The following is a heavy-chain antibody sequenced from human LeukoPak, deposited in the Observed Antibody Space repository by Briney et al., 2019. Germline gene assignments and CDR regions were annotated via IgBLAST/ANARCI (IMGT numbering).Heavy chain of an antibody. CDR2: INPNSGGT. V-gene: IGHV1-2*02. CDR3: ARVKGYYYDSSGYYPGYYFDY. D-gene: IGHD3-22*01. CDR1: GYTFTSYY. Sequence: GASVKVSCKASGYTFTSYYMHWVRQAPGQGLEWMGWINPNSGGTNYAQKFQGRVTMTRDTSISTAYMELSRLRSDDTAVYYCARVKGYYYDSSGYYPGYYFDYWGQGTLVTVSS. J-gene: IGHJ4*02.